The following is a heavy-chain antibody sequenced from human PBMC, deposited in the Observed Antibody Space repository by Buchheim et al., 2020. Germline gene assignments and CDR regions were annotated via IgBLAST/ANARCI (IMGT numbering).Heavy chain of an antibody. CDR3: ARDSVLLWFRESSRGMDV. J-gene: IGHJ6*02. V-gene: IGHV3-33*01. D-gene: IGHD3-10*01. CDR1: GFTFSSYG. CDR2: IWYDGSNK. Sequence: QVQLVESGGGVVQPGRSLRLSCAASGFTFSSYGMHWVRQAPGKGLEWVAVIWYDGSNKYYADSVKGRFTISRDNSKNTLYLQMNSLRAEDTAVYYCARDSVLLWFRESSRGMDVWGQGTT.